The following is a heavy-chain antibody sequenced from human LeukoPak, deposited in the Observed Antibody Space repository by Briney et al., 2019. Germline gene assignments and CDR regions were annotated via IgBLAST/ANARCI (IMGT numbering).Heavy chain of an antibody. J-gene: IGHJ6*03. D-gene: IGHD4-11*01. CDR3: ARITVTTDGYYYYYMDV. CDR1: VYTFTSYD. V-gene: IGHV1-8*01. Sequence: ASVKVSCKASVYTFTSYDINWVRQATGQGLEWMGWMNANSGNTGYAQKFQGRVTMTRNTSISTAYMELSSLRSEDTAVYYCARITVTTDGYYYYYMDVWGKGTTVTVSS. CDR2: MNANSGNT.